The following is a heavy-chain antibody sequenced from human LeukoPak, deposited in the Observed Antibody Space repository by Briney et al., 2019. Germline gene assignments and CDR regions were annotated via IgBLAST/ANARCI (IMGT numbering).Heavy chain of an antibody. J-gene: IGHJ4*02. Sequence: GGSLRPSWPASGSSLSSLAMGWVRQPPGKGREWVSAISGSGGSTYYADSVKGRFTISRDNSKNTLYLQMNSLRAEDTAVYYCAKDRDRLRYFDWLLFYYWGQGTLVTVSS. CDR3: AKDRDRLRYFDWLLFYY. D-gene: IGHD3-9*01. V-gene: IGHV3-23*01. CDR2: ISGSGGST. CDR1: GSSLSSLA.